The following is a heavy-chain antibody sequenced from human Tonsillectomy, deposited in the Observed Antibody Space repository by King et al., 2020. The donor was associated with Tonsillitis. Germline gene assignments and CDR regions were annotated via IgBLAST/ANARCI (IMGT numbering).Heavy chain of an antibody. Sequence: QLVQSGGALVQPGRSLRLSCAASGFSFDDYAMHWVRQAPGKGLEWVSGISWNSGTIGYADTVKGRFTIARDNAKNFLYLQMNSLKAEDTALYYFTKDPEDSDSSTSWGQGTLVTVSS. J-gene: IGHJ4*02. D-gene: IGHD3-22*01. CDR2: ISWNSGTI. CDR1: GFSFDDYA. V-gene: IGHV3-9*01. CDR3: TKDPEDSDSSTS.